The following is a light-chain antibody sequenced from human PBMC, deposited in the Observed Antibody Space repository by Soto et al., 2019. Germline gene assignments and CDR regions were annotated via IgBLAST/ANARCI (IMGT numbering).Light chain of an antibody. CDR1: QSISNW. CDR3: QQYNTYSQT. Sequence: DIQMTQSPSTLSASVGDRVTITCRASQSISNWLAWYQQKPGKAPKLLIYKASSLEGGVPSRFSGSGSGTEFTLTITILQPDDFATYYCQQYNTYSQTFGQGTKVDIK. V-gene: IGKV1-5*03. J-gene: IGKJ1*01. CDR2: KAS.